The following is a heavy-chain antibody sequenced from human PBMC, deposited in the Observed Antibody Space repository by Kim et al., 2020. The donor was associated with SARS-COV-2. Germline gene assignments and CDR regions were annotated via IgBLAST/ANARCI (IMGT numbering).Heavy chain of an antibody. D-gene: IGHD3-3*01. CDR3: ARVKARNYFGVVINAFDI. Sequence: ASVKVSCKASGYTFTSYGISWVRQAPGQGLEWMGWISAYNGNTNYAQKLQGRVTMTTDTSTSTAYMELRSLRSDDTAVYYCARVKARNYFGVVINAFDIWGQGTMVTVSS. CDR1: GYTFTSYG. CDR2: ISAYNGNT. V-gene: IGHV1-18*01. J-gene: IGHJ3*02.